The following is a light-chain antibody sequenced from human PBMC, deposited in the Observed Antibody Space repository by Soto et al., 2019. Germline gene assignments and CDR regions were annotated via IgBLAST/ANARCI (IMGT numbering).Light chain of an antibody. CDR2: DVS. CDR3: CSYAGRYTYV. J-gene: IGLJ1*01. Sequence: QSVLTQPRSVSGSPGQSVTISCTGTSSVVGGYNYVSWYQQHPGKAPKLMIYDVSKRPSGVPDRFSGSKSGNTASLTISGLQPEHEADYSCCSYAGRYTYVFGTGTKVTV. V-gene: IGLV2-11*01. CDR1: SSVVGGYNY.